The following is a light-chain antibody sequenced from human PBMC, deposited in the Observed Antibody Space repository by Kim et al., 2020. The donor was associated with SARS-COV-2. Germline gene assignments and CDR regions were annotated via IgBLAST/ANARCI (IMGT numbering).Light chain of an antibody. CDR1: QSISTY. CDR3: QQSYGISWT. Sequence: DTQMTQSPSSLSAYVGDRVTITCRASQSISTYLNWFQQKPGKPPKLLIYAASNLQRGVPSRFSGSGSGTDFTLTISSLQAEDFASYFCQQSYGISWTFGQGTKVDIK. J-gene: IGKJ1*01. V-gene: IGKV1-39*01. CDR2: AAS.